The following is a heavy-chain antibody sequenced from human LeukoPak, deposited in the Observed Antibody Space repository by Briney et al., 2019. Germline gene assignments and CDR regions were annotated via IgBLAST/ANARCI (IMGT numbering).Heavy chain of an antibody. D-gene: IGHD2-2*01. CDR2: LTGSGGST. V-gene: IGHV3-23*01. Sequence: GGSLRLSCAASGFTFSSSSMSWVRQAPGKGLEWVSALTGSGGSTYYADSVKGRFTISRDNSKKTLFMQMNSLRAEDTAVYYCAKDLAPAAYWGQGTLVTVSS. CDR1: GFTFSSSS. J-gene: IGHJ4*02. CDR3: AKDLAPAAY.